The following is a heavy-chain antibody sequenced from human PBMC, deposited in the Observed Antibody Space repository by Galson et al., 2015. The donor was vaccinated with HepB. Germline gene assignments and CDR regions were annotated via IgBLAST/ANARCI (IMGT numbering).Heavy chain of an antibody. Sequence: SVKVSCKASGANFKNDAISWVRQAPGQGLEWMGGIIPIFGKPNYAQKFQGRVTINADESTSTAYMELRSLRSEDTAVYYCARDFSWEPNLQYFFYLGQGTLVTVSS. V-gene: IGHV1-69*13. CDR2: IIPIFGKP. CDR3: ARDFSWEPNLQYFFY. CDR1: GANFKNDA. J-gene: IGHJ4*02. D-gene: IGHD1-14*01.